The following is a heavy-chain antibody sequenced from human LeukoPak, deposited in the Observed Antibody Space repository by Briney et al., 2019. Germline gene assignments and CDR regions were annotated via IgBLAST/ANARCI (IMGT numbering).Heavy chain of an antibody. CDR2: ISYDGSNK. CDR1: GFTFSSYA. D-gene: IGHD2-2*01. J-gene: IGHJ4*02. CDR3: ARDAICSSTSCWSGYSYYFDY. V-gene: IGHV3-30-3*01. Sequence: AGGSLRLSCAASGFTFSSYAMHWVRQAPGKGLEWVAVISYDGSNKYYADSVKGRFTISRDNSKNTLYLQMNSLRAEDTAVYYCARDAICSSTSCWSGYSYYFDYWGQGTLVTVSS.